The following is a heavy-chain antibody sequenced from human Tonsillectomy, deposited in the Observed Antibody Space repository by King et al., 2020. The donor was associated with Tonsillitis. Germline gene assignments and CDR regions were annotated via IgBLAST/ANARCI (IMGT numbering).Heavy chain of an antibody. CDR2: ISYSGST. V-gene: IGHV4-61*01. D-gene: IGHD4-11*01. J-gene: IGHJ6*02. CDR1: GGSVRGGTYY. Sequence: VQLQESGPGLVRPSETLSLTCSVSGGSVRGGTYYWSWIRQPPGKGLEWIGYISYSGSTNYSPSLKSRVTMSLDTSKNQVSLRLSSVTAADTAMYYCSRLTAECGAYSIFYNFNGLDVWGRGTTVTVSS. CDR3: SRLTAECGAYSIFYNFNGLDV.